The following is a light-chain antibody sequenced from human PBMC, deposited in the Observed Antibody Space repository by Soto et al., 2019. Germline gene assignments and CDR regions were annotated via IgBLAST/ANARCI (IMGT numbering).Light chain of an antibody. CDR1: SSDVGGYNY. CDR3: SSYTSSSAYV. CDR2: DVS. J-gene: IGLJ1*01. Sequence: QSALTQPASVSGSPGQSITISCTGTSSDVGGYNYVSWYQQHPGKAPKLMIYDVSNRPSGVSNRFSGSKSGNTASLTISVLQAEDEGDYYCSSYTSSSAYVIGTETKVTVL. V-gene: IGLV2-14*01.